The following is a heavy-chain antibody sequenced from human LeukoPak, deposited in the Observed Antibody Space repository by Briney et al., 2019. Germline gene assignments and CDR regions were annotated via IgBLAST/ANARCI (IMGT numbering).Heavy chain of an antibody. Sequence: PSETLSLTCTVSGGSISSGGYYWSWIRQHPGKGLEWIGYIYYSGSTYYNPSLWSRVTISVDTSKNQFSLKLSSVTAADTAVYYCASFLVDTDYYFDYWGQGTLVTVSS. CDR2: IYYSGST. D-gene: IGHD5-18*01. J-gene: IGHJ4*02. V-gene: IGHV4-31*03. CDR3: ASFLVDTDYYFDY. CDR1: GGSISSGGYY.